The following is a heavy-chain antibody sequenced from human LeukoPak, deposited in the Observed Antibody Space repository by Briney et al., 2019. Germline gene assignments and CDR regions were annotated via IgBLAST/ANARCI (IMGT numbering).Heavy chain of an antibody. CDR3: ARGYSYGYGFY. Sequence: SVKVSCKASGGTFSSYAISWVRQAPGQGPEWMGGIIPIFGTASYAQKFQGRVTITADESTSTAYMELSSLRSEDTAVYYCARGYSYGYGFYWGQGTLVTVSS. CDR1: GGTFSSYA. J-gene: IGHJ4*02. V-gene: IGHV1-69*13. D-gene: IGHD5-18*01. CDR2: IIPIFGTA.